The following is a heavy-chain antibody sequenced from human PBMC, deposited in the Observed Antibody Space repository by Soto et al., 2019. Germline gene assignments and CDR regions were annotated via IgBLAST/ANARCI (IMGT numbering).Heavy chain of an antibody. CDR1: GGTFSSYA. Sequence: GASVKVSCKASGGTFSSYAISWVRQAPGQGLEWMGGIIPIFGTANYAQKFRGRVTITADESTSTAYMELSSLRSEDTAVYYCARKSTITWGGYYYGMDVWGQGTTVTVSS. CDR2: IIPIFGTA. CDR3: ARKSTITWGGYYYGMDV. V-gene: IGHV1-69*13. J-gene: IGHJ6*02. D-gene: IGHD5-12*01.